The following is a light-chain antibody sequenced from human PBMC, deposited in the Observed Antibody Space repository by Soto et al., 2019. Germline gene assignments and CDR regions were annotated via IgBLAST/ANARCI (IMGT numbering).Light chain of an antibody. CDR2: EVN. J-gene: IGLJ1*01. Sequence: QSALTQPASVSGSPGQSITISCTGTSGDIFAYNYVSWYQQYPGKAPKLIIYEVNNRPSGVSYRFSGSKSGNTASLTISGLQAEDEADYYCSSYTSSSTYVFGTGTKVTVL. CDR1: SGDIFAYNY. V-gene: IGLV2-14*01. CDR3: SSYTSSSTYV.